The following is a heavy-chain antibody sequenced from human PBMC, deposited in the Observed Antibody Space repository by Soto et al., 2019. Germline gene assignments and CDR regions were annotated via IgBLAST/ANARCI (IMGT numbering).Heavy chain of an antibody. CDR3: TTKYYYDSSGYYAGNAFDI. CDR1: SVSNAW. D-gene: IGHD3-22*01. CDR2: IKSKTDGGTT. Sequence: SVSNAWMNWVRQAPGKGLEWVGRIKSKTDGGTTDYAAPVKGRFTISRDDSKNTRYLQMNSLKTEDTAVYYCTTKYYYDSSGYYAGNAFDIWGQGTMVTVSS. J-gene: IGHJ3*02. V-gene: IGHV3-15*07.